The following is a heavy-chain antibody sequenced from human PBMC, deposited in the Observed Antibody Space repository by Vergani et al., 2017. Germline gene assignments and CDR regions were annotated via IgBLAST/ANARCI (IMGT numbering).Heavy chain of an antibody. D-gene: IGHD2-2*01. J-gene: IGHJ4*02. V-gene: IGHV4-59*01. CDR1: GGSISSYY. CDR2: IYYSGST. Sequence: QVQLQESGPGLVKPSETLSLTCTVSGGSISSYYWNWIRQPPGKGLEWIGYIYYSGSTNYNPSLKSRVTISVDTSKNQFSLKLSSGTAADTAVYYCAGVWGYCSSTSCYQYYFDYWGQGTLVTVSS. CDR3: AGVWGYCSSTSCYQYYFDY.